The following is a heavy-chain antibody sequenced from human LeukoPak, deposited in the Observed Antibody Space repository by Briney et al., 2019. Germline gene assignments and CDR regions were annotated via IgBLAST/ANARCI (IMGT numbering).Heavy chain of an antibody. Sequence: GASVKVSCKASGYTFTSYYMHWVRQAPGQGLEWMGIINPSGGSTSYAQKFQGRVTMTRDTSTSTVYMELSSLRSEDTAVYYCAREGGPPTVVTPSTLVRAGAAGKFDYWGQGTLVTVSS. CDR2: INPSGGST. J-gene: IGHJ4*02. D-gene: IGHD3-10*01. V-gene: IGHV1-46*01. CDR1: GYTFTSYY. CDR3: AREGGPPTVVTPSTLVRAGAAGKFDY.